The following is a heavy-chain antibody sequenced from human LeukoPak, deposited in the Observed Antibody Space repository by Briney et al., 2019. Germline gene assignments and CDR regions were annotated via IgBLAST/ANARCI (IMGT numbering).Heavy chain of an antibody. V-gene: IGHV3-23*01. J-gene: IGHJ4*02. CDR1: GFTFSSYA. CDR3: ARDSPLLTV. D-gene: IGHD3-9*01. Sequence: SGGSLRLSCAASGFTFSSYAMCWVRQAPGKGLEWVSAISGSGGSTYYADSVKGRFTISRDNSKNTLYLQMNSLRAEDTATYYCARDSPLLTVWDQGTLVTVSS. CDR2: ISGSGGST.